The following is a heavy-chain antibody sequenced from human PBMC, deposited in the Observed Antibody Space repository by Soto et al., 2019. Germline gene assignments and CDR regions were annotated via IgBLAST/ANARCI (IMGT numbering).Heavy chain of an antibody. V-gene: IGHV1-8*01. CDR2: MNPNSGNT. D-gene: IGHD3-9*01. CDR1: GYTFTSYD. CDR3: ARGRDWLLYDFDY. Sequence: GASVKVSCKTSGYTFTSYDINWVRQATGQGLEWMGWMNPNSGNTGYAQKFQGRVTMTRNTSISTAYMELSSLRSEDTAVYYCARGRDWLLYDFDYWGQGTLVTVSS. J-gene: IGHJ4*02.